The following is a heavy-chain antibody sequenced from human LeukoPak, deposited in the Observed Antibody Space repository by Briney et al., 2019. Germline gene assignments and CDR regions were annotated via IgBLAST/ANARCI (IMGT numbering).Heavy chain of an antibody. CDR2: ISSSSSYI. V-gene: IGHV3-21*01. J-gene: IGHJ4*02. CDR3: ARDRSNSESDY. Sequence: PGGSLRLSCAASGFTFSSYSMNWVRQAPGEGLEWVSSISSSSSYIYYADSVKGRFTISRDNAKNSLYLQMNSLRAEDTAVYYCARDRSNSESDYWGQGTLVTVSS. CDR1: GFTFSSYS. D-gene: IGHD1/OR15-1a*01.